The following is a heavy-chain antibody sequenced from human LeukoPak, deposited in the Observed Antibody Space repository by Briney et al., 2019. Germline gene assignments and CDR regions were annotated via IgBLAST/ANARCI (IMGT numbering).Heavy chain of an antibody. CDR1: GFTFSRYA. CDR3: AKRKIPGVNHDAFDL. Sequence: PGGSLRLSCAASGFTFSRYAMSWVRQAPGKGLEWVSAVSGSGGSTYYADSVKGLFTISRDNSKNTLYLQMNSLRAEDTAVYYCAKRKIPGVNHDAFDLWGQGTMVTVSS. D-gene: IGHD3-10*01. CDR2: VSGSGGST. J-gene: IGHJ3*01. V-gene: IGHV3-23*01.